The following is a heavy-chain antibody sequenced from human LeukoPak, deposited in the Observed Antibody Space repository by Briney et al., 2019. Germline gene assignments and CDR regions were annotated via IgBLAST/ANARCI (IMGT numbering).Heavy chain of an antibody. Sequence: GGSLRLSCVASGFSFSNLAMGWVRQAPGKGLEWVSVISDSGGTTYYADSVKGRFTISRDNSKNTLYLQMNSLRAEDTAVYYCAKDLQPFATMVRGVPEFPAPSDYWGQGTLVT. CDR3: AKDLQPFATMVRGVPEFPAPSDY. CDR2: ISDSGGTT. V-gene: IGHV3-23*01. D-gene: IGHD3-10*01. J-gene: IGHJ4*02. CDR1: GFSFSNLA.